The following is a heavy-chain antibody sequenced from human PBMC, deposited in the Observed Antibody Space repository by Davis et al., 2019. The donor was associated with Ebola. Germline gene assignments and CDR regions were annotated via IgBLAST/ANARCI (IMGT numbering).Heavy chain of an antibody. V-gene: IGHV1-2*02. Sequence: ASVKVSCKASGYTFTGYYMHWVRLAPGHGLEWMGWINPDAGGTNLALNFQDRIALTRDKSIDTVYMELRSLRNDDTAVYYCARTANHYAIGGQEGWFAPWGQGTPVSVSS. CDR3: ARTANHYAIGGQEGWFAP. D-gene: IGHD3-9*01. CDR2: INPDAGGT. J-gene: IGHJ5*02. CDR1: GYTFTGYY.